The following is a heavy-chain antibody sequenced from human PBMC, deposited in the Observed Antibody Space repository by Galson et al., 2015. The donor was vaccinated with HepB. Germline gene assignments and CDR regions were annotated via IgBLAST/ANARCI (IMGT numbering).Heavy chain of an antibody. Sequence: SVKVSCKASGYTFTSYAMHWVRQAPGQRLEWMGWINAGNGNTKYSQKFQGRVTITRDTSASTAYMELSNLRSEDTAVYYCARSFEFRESKWAPGPILRYWGQGTLVTVSS. V-gene: IGHV1-3*01. CDR3: ARSFEFRESKWAPGPILRY. D-gene: IGHD3-10*01. CDR2: INAGNGNT. CDR1: GYTFTSYA. J-gene: IGHJ4*02.